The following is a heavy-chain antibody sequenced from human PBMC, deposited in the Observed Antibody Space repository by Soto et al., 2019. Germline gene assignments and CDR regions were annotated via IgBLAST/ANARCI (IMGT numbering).Heavy chain of an antibody. CDR1: GFTFNNAW. CDR3: ARDSKALSWFDP. CDR2: IKSKTDGGTT. Sequence: GGSLRLSCAASGFTFNNAWMNWVRQAPGKGLEWVGRIKSKTDGGTTDYAAPVKGRFTISRDDSKNTLYLQMNSLKTEDTAVYYCARDSKALSWFDPWGQGTLVTVSS. J-gene: IGHJ5*02. V-gene: IGHV3-15*07.